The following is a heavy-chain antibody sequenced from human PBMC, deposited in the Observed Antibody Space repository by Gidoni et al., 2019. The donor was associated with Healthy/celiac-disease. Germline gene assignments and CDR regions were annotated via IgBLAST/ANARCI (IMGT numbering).Heavy chain of an antibody. Sequence: EVQLVQSGAEVKKLGESLKIYCKGSGYSFTSYWIGWVRQMPGKGLEWMGIIYPGDSDTRYSPSFQGQVTISTDKSISTAYLQWSSLKASDTAMYYCARQRSDSSSWPYYFDYWGQGTLVTVSS. CDR1: GYSFTSYW. CDR2: IYPGDSDT. V-gene: IGHV5-51*01. J-gene: IGHJ4*02. D-gene: IGHD6-13*01. CDR3: ARQRSDSSSWPYYFDY.